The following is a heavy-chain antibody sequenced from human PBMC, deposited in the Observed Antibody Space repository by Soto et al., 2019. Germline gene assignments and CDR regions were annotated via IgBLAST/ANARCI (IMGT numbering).Heavy chain of an antibody. Sequence: GESLKISCKGSGYSFTSYWIGWVRQMPGKGLEWMGIIYPGDSDTRYSPSFQGQVTISADKSISTAYLQWSSLKASDTAMYYCARLGEGIAARPIYYYYGMDVWGQGTTVTVSS. V-gene: IGHV5-51*01. CDR2: IYPGDSDT. CDR1: GYSFTSYW. CDR3: ARLGEGIAARPIYYYYGMDV. J-gene: IGHJ6*02. D-gene: IGHD6-6*01.